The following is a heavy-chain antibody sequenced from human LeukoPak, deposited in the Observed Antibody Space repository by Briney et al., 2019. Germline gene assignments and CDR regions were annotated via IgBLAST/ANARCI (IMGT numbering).Heavy chain of an antibody. CDR1: GFTFSSYA. D-gene: IGHD6-19*01. CDR2: ISGSGGST. CDR3: AKDPRSGWYAEYFQH. Sequence: GGSLRLSCAASGFTFSSYAMSWVRQAPGKGLEWVSAISGSGGSTYYADSVKGRFTISRDNSKNTLYLQMNSLRAEDTAVYYCAKDPRSGWYAEYFQHRGQGTLVTVSS. V-gene: IGHV3-23*01. J-gene: IGHJ1*01.